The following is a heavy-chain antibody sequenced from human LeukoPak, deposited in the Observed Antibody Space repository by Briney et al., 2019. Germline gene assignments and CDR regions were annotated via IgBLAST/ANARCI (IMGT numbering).Heavy chain of an antibody. Sequence: GASVKVSCKASGYTFTSYGISWVRQAPGQGLEWMGWISAYNGNTNYAQKLQGRVTMTTDTSTSTAYMELRSLRSDDTAVYYCARNKATSIAACRYFDYWGQGTLVTVSS. J-gene: IGHJ4*02. CDR3: ARNKATSIAACRYFDY. D-gene: IGHD6-6*01. CDR1: GYTFTSYG. V-gene: IGHV1-18*01. CDR2: ISAYNGNT.